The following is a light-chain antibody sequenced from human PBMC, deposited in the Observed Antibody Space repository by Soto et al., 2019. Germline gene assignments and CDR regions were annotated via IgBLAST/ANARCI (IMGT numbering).Light chain of an antibody. CDR3: STWDDSLNAVL. V-gene: IGLV2-14*01. CDR1: SSDVGNYKY. J-gene: IGLJ2*01. CDR2: EVS. Sequence: QSALTQPASVSGSPGQSITISCTGTSSDVGNYKYVSWYQQHPGKAPKLMIYEVSNRPSGVSNRFSGSKSGNTASLTISGLQAEDETDYYCSTWDDSLNAVLFGGGTKLTVL.